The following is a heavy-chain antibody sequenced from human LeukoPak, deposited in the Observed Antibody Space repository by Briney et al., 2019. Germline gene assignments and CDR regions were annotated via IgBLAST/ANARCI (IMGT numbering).Heavy chain of an antibody. V-gene: IGHV3-30*18. Sequence: GGSLRLSCAASGFTFSSYGMHWVRQAPGKGLEWVAVISYDGSNKYYADSVKGRFTISRDNSKNTLYLQMNSLRAEDTAVYYCAKGQRPGRYYYYGMDVWGQGTTVTVSS. CDR1: GFTFSSYG. CDR2: ISYDGSNK. J-gene: IGHJ6*02. CDR3: AKGQRPGRYYYYGMDV. D-gene: IGHD2-2*01.